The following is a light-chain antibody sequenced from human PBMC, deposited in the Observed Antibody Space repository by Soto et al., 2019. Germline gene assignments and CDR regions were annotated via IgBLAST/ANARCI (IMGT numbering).Light chain of an antibody. V-gene: IGKV3D-20*02. CDR2: DAS. CDR3: QHRSNWPRT. J-gene: IGKJ1*01. CDR1: QTVRNNY. Sequence: LLTMSAVAVSLSPEERATLSCRASQTVRNNYLAWYQQKPGQAPRLLIYDASSRATGIPDRFSGGGSGTDFTLTISILGPEDFTVYYSQHRSNWPRTFGQGTRAAI.